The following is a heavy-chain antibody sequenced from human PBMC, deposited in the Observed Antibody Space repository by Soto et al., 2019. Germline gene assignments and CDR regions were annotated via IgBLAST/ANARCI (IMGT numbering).Heavy chain of an antibody. CDR2: ISAYNGKT. CDR3: ARVDCSSTTCYVYYGVDV. D-gene: IGHD2-2*01. Sequence: ASVKVSCKASGYTFTSYGINWVRHAPGQGLEWMGWISAYNGKTNYAQNLQGRVTMTTDTSTSTAYMELRSLRSDDTAVYYCARVDCSSTTCYVYYGVDVWGQGTTVTVSS. V-gene: IGHV1-18*01. J-gene: IGHJ6*02. CDR1: GYTFTSYG.